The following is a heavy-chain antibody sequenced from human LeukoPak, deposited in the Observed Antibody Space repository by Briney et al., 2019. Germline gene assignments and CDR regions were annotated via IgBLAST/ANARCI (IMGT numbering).Heavy chain of an antibody. D-gene: IGHD2-2*02. CDR3: AKDVRRAEYCSATTCYTSSLDY. CDR2: ISASGGGA. J-gene: IGHJ4*02. CDR1: GFRFKNFA. V-gene: IGHV3-23*01. Sequence: PGESLRLSCAASGFRFKNFAMTWVRQAPGKGLEWVSTISASGGGAYYADSVKGRFTISRDNSKDTLSLQMNTLRAEDTAVYYCAKDVRRAEYCSATTCYTSSLDYWGQGTLVTVSS.